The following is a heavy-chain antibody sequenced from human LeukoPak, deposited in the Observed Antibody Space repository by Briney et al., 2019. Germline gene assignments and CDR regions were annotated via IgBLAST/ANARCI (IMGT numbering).Heavy chain of an antibody. D-gene: IGHD1-26*01. J-gene: IGHJ4*02. Sequence: ASVKVSCTASGYTFTGYYMHWVRQAPGQGLEWMGWINPNSGGTNYAQKLQGRVTMTRDTSISTAYMELSRLRSDDTAVYYCASSGSYFPLFDYWGQGTLVTVSS. V-gene: IGHV1-2*02. CDR1: GYTFTGYY. CDR2: INPNSGGT. CDR3: ASSGSYFPLFDY.